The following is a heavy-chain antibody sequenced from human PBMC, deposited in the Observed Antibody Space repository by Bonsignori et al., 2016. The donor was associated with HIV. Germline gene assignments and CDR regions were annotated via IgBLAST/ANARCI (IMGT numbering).Heavy chain of an antibody. Sequence: GLEWVAVIWYDGNNKYYADSVKGRFTISRDNSKNTLYLQTNSLRAEDTAIYYCAKDKQGGYGGTPVYWGQGTLVTVSS. J-gene: IGHJ4*02. CDR3: AKDKQGGYGGTPVY. V-gene: IGHV3-33*06. CDR2: IWYDGNNK. D-gene: IGHD4-23*01.